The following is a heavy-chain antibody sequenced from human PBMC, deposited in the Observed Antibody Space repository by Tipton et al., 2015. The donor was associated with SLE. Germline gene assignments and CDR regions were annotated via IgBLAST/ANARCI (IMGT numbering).Heavy chain of an antibody. Sequence: SLRLSCAASGFTFSSYWMSWVRQAPGKGLEWVSYISSSGSTIYYADSVKGRFTISRDNAKNSLYLQMNSLRAEDTAVYYCARGPVGSSSFDYWGQGTLVTVSS. J-gene: IGHJ4*02. D-gene: IGHD6-6*01. V-gene: IGHV3-48*03. CDR3: ARGPVGSSSFDY. CDR1: GFTFSSYW. CDR2: ISSSGSTI.